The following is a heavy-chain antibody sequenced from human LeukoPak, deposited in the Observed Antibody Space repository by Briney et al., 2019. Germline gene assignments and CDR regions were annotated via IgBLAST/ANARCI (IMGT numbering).Heavy chain of an antibody. CDR1: GDSISNNNYF. D-gene: IGHD3-3*01. J-gene: IGHJ3*02. V-gene: IGHV4-39*07. Sequence: PSETLSLTCTVSGDSISNNNYFWGWIRQPPGKGLEWIGSIYYSGRTHYNPSLKSRVTISVDTSKNQFSLKLSSVTAADTAVYYCARGGRITLFGVVIMRAFDIWGQGTMVTVSS. CDR3: ARGGRITLFGVVIMRAFDI. CDR2: IYYSGRT.